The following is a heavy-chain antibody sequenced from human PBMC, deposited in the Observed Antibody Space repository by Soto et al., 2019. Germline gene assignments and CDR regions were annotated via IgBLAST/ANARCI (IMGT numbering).Heavy chain of an antibody. D-gene: IGHD2-2*01. V-gene: IGHV1-8*01. J-gene: IGHJ4*02. CDR2: MNPNSGNT. CDR1: GYTFTSYD. CDR3: ARGPRSTRYCSSTSCYVIGY. Sequence: ASVKVSCKASGYTFTSYDINWVRQATGQGLEWMGWMNPNSGNTGYAQKFQGRVTMTRNTSISTAYMELSSLRSEDTAVYYCARGPRSTRYCSSTSCYVIGYWGQGTLVTVSS.